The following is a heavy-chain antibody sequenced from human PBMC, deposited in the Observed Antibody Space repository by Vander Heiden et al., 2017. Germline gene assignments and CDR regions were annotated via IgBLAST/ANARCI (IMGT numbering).Heavy chain of an antibody. CDR3: ARKKGLDLWGFCMDV. J-gene: IGHJ6*02. CDR2: ISAYNGKT. CDR1: GYPFSNYG. D-gene: IGHD3-16*01. Sequence: QVDLVQSVAEVTKPGASVKVSSKASGYPFSNYGVSGVRQAPGQGLEWMGWISAYNGKTNAAQSLKGRVTLTTDTSTSTAYMELSSLRSDDTAVYYCARKKGLDLWGFCMDVWGQGTKVTVSS. V-gene: IGHV1-18*01.